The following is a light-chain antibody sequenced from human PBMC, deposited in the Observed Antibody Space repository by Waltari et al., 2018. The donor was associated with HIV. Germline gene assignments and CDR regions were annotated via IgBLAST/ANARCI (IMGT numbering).Light chain of an antibody. Sequence: TQSPSASGAPGQRVTLTCSAVTSNLPSDSIYWYQQVPGTAPKLLIFRGDQRPSGVPDRFSGSKSGASSSLAISGLQSDDEADYYCAAWTDIMSGWLFGGGTKLTVL. V-gene: IGLV1-47*01. CDR2: RGD. J-gene: IGLJ3*02. CDR3: AAWTDIMSGWL. CDR1: TSNLPSDS.